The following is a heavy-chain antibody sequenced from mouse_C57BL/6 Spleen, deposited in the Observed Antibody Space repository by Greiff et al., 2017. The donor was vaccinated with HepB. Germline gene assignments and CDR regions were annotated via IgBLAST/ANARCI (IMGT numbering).Heavy chain of an antibody. CDR1: GYSFTGYF. V-gene: IGHV1-20*01. J-gene: IGHJ2*01. D-gene: IGHD2-3*01. CDR3: VREGIYDGYFFYFDY. Sequence: VQLKESGPELVKPGDSVKISCKASGYSFTGYFMNWVMQSHGKSLEWIGRINPYNGDTFYNQKFKGKATLTVDKSSSTAHMELRSLTSEDSAVYYCVREGIYDGYFFYFDYWGQGTTLTVSS. CDR2: INPYNGDT.